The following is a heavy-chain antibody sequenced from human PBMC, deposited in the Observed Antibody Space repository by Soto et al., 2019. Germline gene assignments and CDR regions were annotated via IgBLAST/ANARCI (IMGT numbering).Heavy chain of an antibody. CDR3: ARGQEVGAHFFDS. CDR1: GFTFSGFD. V-gene: IGHV3-13*01. J-gene: IGHJ4*02. D-gene: IGHD2-15*01. Sequence: GGSLRLSCEASGFTFSGFDMHWVRQPTGKGLEWVSAIGTAGDTYYAVSVKGRFTISKDNAKNSLSLQMNSLRAGDTAVYFCARGQEVGAHFFDSWGQGTQVTVSS. CDR2: IGTAGDT.